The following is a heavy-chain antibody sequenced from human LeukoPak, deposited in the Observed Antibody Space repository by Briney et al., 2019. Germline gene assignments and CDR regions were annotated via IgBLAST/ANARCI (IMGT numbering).Heavy chain of an antibody. Sequence: ASVKVSCKASGYNFISYYMHWVRQAPGQGLEWMGIINPSGGSTSYAQKFQDRVTMTRDTSTSTVYMELSSLKSEDTAVYYCAREGVVLVDAVRYYYYGMDVWGQGTTVTVSS. D-gene: IGHD2-8*01. J-gene: IGHJ6*02. CDR1: GYNFISYY. CDR3: AREGVVLVDAVRYYYYGMDV. V-gene: IGHV1-46*01. CDR2: INPSGGST.